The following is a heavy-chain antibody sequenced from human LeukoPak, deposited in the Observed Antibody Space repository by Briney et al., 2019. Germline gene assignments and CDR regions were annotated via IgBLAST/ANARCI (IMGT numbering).Heavy chain of an antibody. V-gene: IGHV1-18*01. Sequence: ASVKVSCKASGYTFTSYGISWVRQAPGQGLEWMGWISAYNGNTNYAQKLQGRVTMTTDTSTSTAYMELRSLRSDDTAVYYCARTGAGWNCGRFGGYWGQGTLVTVSS. D-gene: IGHD3-10*01. J-gene: IGHJ4*02. CDR1: GYTFTSYG. CDR2: ISAYNGNT. CDR3: ARTGAGWNCGRFGGY.